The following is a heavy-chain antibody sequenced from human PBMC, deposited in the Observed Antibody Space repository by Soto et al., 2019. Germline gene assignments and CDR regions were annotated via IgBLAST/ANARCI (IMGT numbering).Heavy chain of an antibody. CDR1: GYTFTNFG. CDR3: ERGGTPLDY. D-gene: IGHD3-16*01. J-gene: IGHJ4*02. Sequence: QVQLVQSGAEVKKPGASVKVSCKASGYTFTNFGISWVRPAPGQGLEWMGWIRAYNGNTNYAQNFQGRDTMTTATSTSTAYMELRSMRSDDTDVYYCERGGTPLDYWGQGPLVTVSS. V-gene: IGHV1-18*01. CDR2: IRAYNGNT.